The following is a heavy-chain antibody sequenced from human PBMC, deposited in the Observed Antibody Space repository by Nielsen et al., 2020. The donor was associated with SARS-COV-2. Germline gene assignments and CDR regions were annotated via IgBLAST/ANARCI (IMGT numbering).Heavy chain of an antibody. CDR1: GFTISRYG. CDR2: ISYDGSVK. J-gene: IGHJ4*02. D-gene: IGHD3/OR15-3a*01. CDR3: AKDRAIFMIYITRGGPDF. V-gene: IGHV3-30*18. Sequence: GGSLRLSCEASGFTISRYGMHWVRQAPGKGLEWVTFISYDGSVKYYADSVKGRFTISTDLSNNTLYLQMNSLRVEDTAIYYSAKDRAIFMIYITRGGPDFWGQGTLVTVSS.